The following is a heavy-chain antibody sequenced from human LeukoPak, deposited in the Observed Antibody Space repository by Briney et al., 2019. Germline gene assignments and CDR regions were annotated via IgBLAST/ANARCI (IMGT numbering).Heavy chain of an antibody. CDR1: GFTFSRDW. V-gene: IGHV3-7*01. CDR3: ARKIDAFDI. Sequence: PGGSLRLSCAGSGFTFSRDWLNWVRQAPGKGLEWVAKIKQDGSEKYYVDSVKGRFTISRDNAKNSLYLQMNSLRAEDTAVYYCARKIDAFDIWGQGTMVTVSS. CDR2: IKQDGSEK. J-gene: IGHJ3*02.